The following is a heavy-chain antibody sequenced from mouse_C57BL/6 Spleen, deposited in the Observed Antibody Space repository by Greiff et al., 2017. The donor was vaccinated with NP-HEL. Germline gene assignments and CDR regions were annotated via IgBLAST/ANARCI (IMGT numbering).Heavy chain of an antibody. J-gene: IGHJ2*01. CDR3: ARRSNYDYYFDY. V-gene: IGHV1-18*01. CDR1: GYTFTDYN. Sequence: VQLQQSGPELVKPGASVKIPCKASGYTFTDYNMDWVKQSHGKSLEWIGDINPNNGGTIYNQKFKGKATLTVDKSSSTAYMELRSLTSEDTAVYYCARRSNYDYYFDYWGQGTTLTVSS. D-gene: IGHD2-4*01. CDR2: INPNNGGT.